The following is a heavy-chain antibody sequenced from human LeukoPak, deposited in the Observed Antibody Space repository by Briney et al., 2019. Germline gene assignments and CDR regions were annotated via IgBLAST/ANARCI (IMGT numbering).Heavy chain of an antibody. Sequence: GGSLRLSCAASGFTFSSYEMNWVRQAPGKGLEWVANIKQDGSVKYYVDSVKGRFTISRDNAKNSLYLQMNSLSAEDTAVYYCARSPTVLLWPGWFDFWGQGTLVTVSS. J-gene: IGHJ4*02. CDR3: ARSPTVLLWPGWFDF. V-gene: IGHV3-7*01. CDR2: IKQDGSVK. D-gene: IGHD3-10*01. CDR1: GFTFSSYE.